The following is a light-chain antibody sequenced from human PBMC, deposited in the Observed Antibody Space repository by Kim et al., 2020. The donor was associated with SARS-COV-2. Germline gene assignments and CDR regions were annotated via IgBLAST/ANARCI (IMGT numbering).Light chain of an antibody. CDR1: QSVSSSY. CDR3: QQYGSSPRT. CDR2: GAS. J-gene: IGKJ2*01. V-gene: IGKV3-20*01. Sequence: EIVLTQSPGTLSLSPGQRATLSCRASQSVSSSYLAWYQQKPGQAPSLLIYGASSRATGIPDRFSGSASGTDITLTISRLEPEDFAVYYCQQYGSSPRTFGQGTKLEI.